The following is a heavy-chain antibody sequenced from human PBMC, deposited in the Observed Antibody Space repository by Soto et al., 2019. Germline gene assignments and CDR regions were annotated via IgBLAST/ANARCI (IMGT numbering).Heavy chain of an antibody. J-gene: IGHJ4*02. CDR1: GFTFSDYA. D-gene: IGHD6-19*01. V-gene: IGHV3-30*18. Sequence: VQLVESGGGVVQPGRSLRLSCAASGFTFSDYAMHWVRQAPGKGLEWVAVVSHDGSNTHYADSVKGRFTISRDSSTNTVSLEMTSLRAEHTAVYYSAKGGRQWLVTSDFNYWGQGALVTVSS. CDR3: AKGGRQWLVTSDFNY. CDR2: VSHDGSNT.